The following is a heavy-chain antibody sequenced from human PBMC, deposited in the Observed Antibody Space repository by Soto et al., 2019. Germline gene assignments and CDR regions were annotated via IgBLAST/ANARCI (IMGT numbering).Heavy chain of an antibody. V-gene: IGHV3-48*03. J-gene: IGHJ4*02. CDR3: AREIYCDYLDY. CDR2: ISSSGTTI. Sequence: GWSLRLSCAASGFTFSSYEMNWVRQAPGKGLEWVSYISSSGTTIYYADSVKGRFTISRDNAKNSLYLQMNSLRAEDTAVYYCAREIYCDYLDYWVQGTIVTASA. D-gene: IGHD2-2*02. CDR1: GFTFSSYE.